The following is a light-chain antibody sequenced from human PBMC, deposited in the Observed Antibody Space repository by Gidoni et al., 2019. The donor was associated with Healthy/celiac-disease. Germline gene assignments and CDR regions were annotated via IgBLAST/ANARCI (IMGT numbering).Light chain of an antibody. J-gene: IGLJ3*02. V-gene: IGLV1-40*01. CDR2: GNS. Sequence: QSVLTQPPSVSGAPGQRVTISCTGSRPNIGAGYDVHWYQQLPGTAPKLLIYGNSNRPSGVPDRFSGSKSGTSASLAITGLQAEDEADYYCQSYDSSLSGSNVFGGGTKLTVL. CDR1: RPNIGAGYD. CDR3: QSYDSSLSGSNV.